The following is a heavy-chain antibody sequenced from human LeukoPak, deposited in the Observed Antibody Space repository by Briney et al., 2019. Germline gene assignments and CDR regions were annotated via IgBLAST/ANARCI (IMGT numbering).Heavy chain of an antibody. Sequence: SQTLSLTCAIFGDSVSSNSVAWNWVRQSPSRGLEWLGRTYYRSKWYYDYAVSVKSRMTINPDTSKNQFSLQLNSVTPEDTAVYYCARGATAHFDYWGQGTLVTVSS. V-gene: IGHV6-1*01. CDR2: TYYRSKWYY. D-gene: IGHD5-12*01. J-gene: IGHJ4*02. CDR1: GDSVSSNSVA. CDR3: ARGATAHFDY.